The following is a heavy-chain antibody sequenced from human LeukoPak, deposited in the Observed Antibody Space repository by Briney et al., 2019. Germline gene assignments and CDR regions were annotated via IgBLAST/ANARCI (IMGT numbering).Heavy chain of an antibody. CDR2: IYYSGST. Sequence: SETLSLTCTVSGGSISSYYWSWIRQPPGKGLEWIGYIYYSGSTNYNPSLKSRVTISVDTSKNQFSLKLSSVTAADTAVYYCARRPVLTYDYWGQGTLVTVSS. CDR3: ARRPVLTYDY. J-gene: IGHJ4*02. CDR1: GGSISSYY. V-gene: IGHV4-59*08.